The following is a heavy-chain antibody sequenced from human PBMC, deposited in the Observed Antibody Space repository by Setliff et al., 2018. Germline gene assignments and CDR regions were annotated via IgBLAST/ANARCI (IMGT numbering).Heavy chain of an antibody. D-gene: IGHD3-22*01. J-gene: IGHJ1*01. CDR2: IYYTGKT. CDR1: GDSLSGDNYF. Sequence: SETLSLTCTVSGDSLSGDNYFWSWIRHLPGKGLQWLGHIYYTGKTYYNPSLQSRVTISVDTSKNQFSLNLTSVTAADTAVYFCARGYYDATGRVYFQYWGQGTLVTVSS. CDR3: ARGYYDATGRVYFQY. V-gene: IGHV4-30-4*01.